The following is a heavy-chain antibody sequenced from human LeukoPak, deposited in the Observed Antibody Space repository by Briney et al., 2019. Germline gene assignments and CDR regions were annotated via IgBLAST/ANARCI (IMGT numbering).Heavy chain of an antibody. CDR2: IFTSGTT. V-gene: IGHV3-23*03. Sequence: PGGSLRLSCVAPGFSLSGYAMSWVRQSPGKGPEWVSVIFTSGTTYYADTVKGRFTISRDSSTNTSYLQMNSLRSDDTAMYSCAKDLTIGDGRWEFVSWGQGTLVTVSS. CDR3: AKDLTIGDGRWEFVS. CDR1: GFSLSGYA. D-gene: IGHD4-17*01. J-gene: IGHJ5*01.